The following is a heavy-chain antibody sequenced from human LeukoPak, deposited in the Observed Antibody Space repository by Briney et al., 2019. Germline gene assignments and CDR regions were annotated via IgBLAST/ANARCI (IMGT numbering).Heavy chain of an antibody. J-gene: IGHJ4*02. Sequence: PGGSLRLSCAASGFTFSSYAMHWVRQAPGKGLEYVSAISSNGGSTYYANSVKGRFTISRDNSKNTLYLQMGSLRAEDMAVYYCARKLPGAPFDYWGQGTLVTVSS. V-gene: IGHV3-64*01. CDR1: GFTFSSYA. D-gene: IGHD3-10*01. CDR3: ARKLPGAPFDY. CDR2: ISSNGGST.